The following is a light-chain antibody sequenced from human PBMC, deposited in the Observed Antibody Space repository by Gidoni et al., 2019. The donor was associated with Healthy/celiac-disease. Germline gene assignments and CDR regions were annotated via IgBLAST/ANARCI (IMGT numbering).Light chain of an antibody. V-gene: IGKV1-17*01. CDR2: AAS. CDR3: LQHNSYPPT. CDR1: QGISND. J-gene: IGKJ4*01. Sequence: DIQMTQSPSSLSSSVGGRVTITCWASQGISNDLGWYQQKPGKAPKRLIYAASSLQSGVPSRFSGSGSGTEFTLTISSLQPEDFATYYCLQHNSYPPTFGGGTKVEIK.